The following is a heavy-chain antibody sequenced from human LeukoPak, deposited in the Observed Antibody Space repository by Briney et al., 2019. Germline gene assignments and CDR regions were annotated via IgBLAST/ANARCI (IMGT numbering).Heavy chain of an antibody. CDR3: AKDRASDYYGSGSYIDY. V-gene: IGHV3-9*01. D-gene: IGHD3-10*01. CDR2: IIWNSGSI. CDR1: GFTFDDYA. J-gene: IGHJ4*02. Sequence: GGSLRLSCAASGFTFDDYAMHWVRQAPGKGLEWVSGIIWNSGSIGYADSVKGRFTISRDNAKNSLYLQMNSLRAEDTALYYCAKDRASDYYGSGSYIDYWGQGTLVTVSS.